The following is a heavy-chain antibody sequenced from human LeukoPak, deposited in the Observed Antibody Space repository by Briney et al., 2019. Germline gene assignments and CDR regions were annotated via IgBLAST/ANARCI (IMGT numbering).Heavy chain of an antibody. CDR1: GYTFTGYY. CDR3: AREITIIVEHFDY. Sequence: GASVKVSCKASGYTFTGYYMHWVRQAPGQGLEWMGWINPNSGGTNYAQKFQGRVTMTRDTSISTAYMELSRLRSDDTAVYYCAREITIIVEHFDYWGQGTLVTVSS. D-gene: IGHD3-22*01. V-gene: IGHV1-2*02. J-gene: IGHJ4*02. CDR2: INPNSGGT.